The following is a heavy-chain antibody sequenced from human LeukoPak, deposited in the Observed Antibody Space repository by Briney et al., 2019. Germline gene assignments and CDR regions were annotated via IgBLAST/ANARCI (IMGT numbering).Heavy chain of an antibody. CDR2: INPSDGST. D-gene: IGHD5-18*01. CDR3: ATDGARYGYELDY. V-gene: IGHV1-46*01. Sequence: ASVKVSCKASGYTFTIYYIHWVRQAPGQGLEWMGIINPSDGSTSYTQKFQRRVTMARATSTSTVYMELSSLRSEDTAVYPCATDGARYGYELDYWGQGTLVTVSS. CDR1: GYTFTIYY. J-gene: IGHJ4*02.